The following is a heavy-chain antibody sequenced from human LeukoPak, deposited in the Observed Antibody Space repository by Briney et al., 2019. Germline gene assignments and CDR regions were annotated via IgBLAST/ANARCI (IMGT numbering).Heavy chain of an antibody. CDR2: INPNRGGT. V-gene: IGHV1-2*02. J-gene: IGHJ4*02. CDR1: GYTFTGYY. D-gene: IGHD3-22*01. CDR3: ARDFNDSSGYYLFGY. Sequence: ASVKVSCKASGYTFTGYYMHWVRQAPGQGLEWMGWINPNRGGTNYAQKFQGRVTMTRDTSISTAYMELSRLRSDDTAVYYCARDFNDSSGYYLFGYWGQGTLVTVSS.